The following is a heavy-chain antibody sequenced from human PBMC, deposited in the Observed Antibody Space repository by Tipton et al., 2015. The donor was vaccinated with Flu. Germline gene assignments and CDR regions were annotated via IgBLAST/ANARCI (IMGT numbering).Heavy chain of an antibody. Sequence: QLVQSGAEVKKPGASVKVSCKASGYTFTSYNMHWVRQAPGQGLEWMGIIYPAGGGISYAQKFQGRVIITRDRSTGTVHMELSSLKSDDTAMYYCARDKGGGTYTFDAWGQGTMVTVSS. V-gene: IGHV1-46*01. CDR1: GYTFTSYN. D-gene: IGHD1-1*01. CDR2: IYPAGGGI. CDR3: ARDKGGGTYTFDA. J-gene: IGHJ3*01.